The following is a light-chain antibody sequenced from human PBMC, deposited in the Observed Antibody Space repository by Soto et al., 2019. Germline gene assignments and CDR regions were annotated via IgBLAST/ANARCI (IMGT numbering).Light chain of an antibody. J-gene: IGKJ1*01. CDR2: GAS. CDR3: QQYNNWPWT. Sequence: EIVMTQSPATLSVSPGERATLSFRASQSVSSNLAWYQQKPGQAPRLLIYGASARATGFPARFSASGSGTEFTLTISSLQSEDFAVYYCQQYNNWPWTFGQGTKVDIK. CDR1: QSVSSN. V-gene: IGKV3-15*01.